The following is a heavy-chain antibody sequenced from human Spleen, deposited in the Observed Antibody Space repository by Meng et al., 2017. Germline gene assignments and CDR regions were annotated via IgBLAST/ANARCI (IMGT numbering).Heavy chain of an antibody. V-gene: IGHV3-7*01. CDR1: GFTFSSYW. CDR2: IEQDGSEK. D-gene: IGHD2-15*01. J-gene: IGHJ4*02. Sequence: GESLKISCAASGFTFSSYWMNWVRQAPGKGLEWVANIEQDGSEKYYVDSVKGRFTISRDNAKNSLYLQMNSLRAEDTAVYYCARGGWFSDYWGQGTRVTGSS. CDR3: ARGGWFSDY.